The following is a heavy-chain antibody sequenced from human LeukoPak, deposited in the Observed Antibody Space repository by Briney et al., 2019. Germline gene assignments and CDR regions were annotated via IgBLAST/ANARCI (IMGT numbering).Heavy chain of an antibody. CDR1: GFTFTISA. D-gene: IGHD6-13*01. Sequence: SVNVSFTASGFTFTISAVQWVRQARGQRLEWIGWIVVGSGNTNYAQKFQERVTITRDMSTSTAYMELSSLRSEDTAVYYCAADARIAAAGYYYYGMDVWGQGTTVTVSS. J-gene: IGHJ6*02. CDR2: IVVGSGNT. V-gene: IGHV1-58*01. CDR3: AADARIAAAGYYYYGMDV.